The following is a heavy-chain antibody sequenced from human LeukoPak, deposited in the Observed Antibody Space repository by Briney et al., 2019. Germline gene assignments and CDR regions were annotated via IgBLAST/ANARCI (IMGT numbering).Heavy chain of an antibody. Sequence: GGSLRLSCAASGFTFSSYSMNWVRQAPGKGLEWVSSISSSSSYIYYADSVKGRFTISRDNAKNSLYLQMNSLRAEDTAVYYCARDRPSLVGATYFDYWGQGTLVTVSS. D-gene: IGHD1-26*01. J-gene: IGHJ4*02. CDR3: ARDRPSLVGATYFDY. V-gene: IGHV3-21*01. CDR2: ISSSSSYI. CDR1: GFTFSSYS.